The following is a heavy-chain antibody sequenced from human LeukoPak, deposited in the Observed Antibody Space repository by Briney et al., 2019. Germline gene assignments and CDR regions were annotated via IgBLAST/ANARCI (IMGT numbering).Heavy chain of an antibody. Sequence: SQTLSLTCTVSGGSISSGSYYWSWIRQPAGKGLEWIGRIYTSGSTNYNPSLKSRVTISVDTSKNQFSLKLSSVTAADTAVYYCARQNSYYYYMDVWGKGTTVTISS. D-gene: IGHD2/OR15-2a*01. CDR1: GGSISSGSYY. J-gene: IGHJ6*03. V-gene: IGHV4-61*02. CDR3: ARQNSYYYYMDV. CDR2: IYTSGST.